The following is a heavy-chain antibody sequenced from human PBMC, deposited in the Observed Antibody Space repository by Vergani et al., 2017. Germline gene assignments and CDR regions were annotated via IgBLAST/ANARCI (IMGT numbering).Heavy chain of an antibody. D-gene: IGHD3-10*01. CDR2: INPSGGST. CDR3: ATESPHHSGERGFDP. V-gene: IGHV1-46*03. J-gene: IGHJ5*02. CDR1: VYTFTSYY. Sequence: QVQLVQSGAEVKKPGASVKVSCKASVYTFTSYYIHWVRQAPGQGLEWMGIINPSGGSTSYAQKFQGRVTMTRDTSTSTVYMELSSLTSDDTAVYYCATESPHHSGERGFDPWGQGTLVTVSS.